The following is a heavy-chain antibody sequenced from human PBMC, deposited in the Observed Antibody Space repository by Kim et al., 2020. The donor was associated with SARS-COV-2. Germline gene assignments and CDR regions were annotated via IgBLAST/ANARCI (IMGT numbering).Heavy chain of an antibody. CDR3: ARSRRREEGSRGELGY. V-gene: IGHV4-34*01. J-gene: IGHJ4*02. CDR2: INHSGST. CDR1: GGSFSGYY. D-gene: IGHD1-26*01. Sequence: SETLSLTCAVYGGSFSGYYWSWIRQPPGKGLEWIGEINHSGSTNYNPSLKSRVTISVDTSKNQFSLKLSSVTAADTAVYYCARSRRREEGSRGELGYWGQGTLVTVSS.